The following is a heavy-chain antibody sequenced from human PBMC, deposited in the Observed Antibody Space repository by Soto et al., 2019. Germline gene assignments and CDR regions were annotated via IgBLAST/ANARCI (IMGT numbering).Heavy chain of an antibody. CDR2: IYSDGST. D-gene: IGHD6-13*01. CDR3: ARGSSNWAYYFDF. V-gene: IGHV3-66*01. Sequence: PGGSLRLSCAASGFSVSVYYMTWLRQAPGKGLEWVSAIYSDGSTYYADSVRGRFTISRDNAKNSLYLQMNSLRDDDTAVYYCARGSSNWAYYFDFWGQGTLVTVSS. J-gene: IGHJ4*02. CDR1: GFSVSVYY.